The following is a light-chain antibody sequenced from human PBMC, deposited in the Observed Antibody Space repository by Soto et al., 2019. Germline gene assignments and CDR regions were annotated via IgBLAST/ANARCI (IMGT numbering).Light chain of an antibody. Sequence: VLTQSPGTLSLSPGARATLSCRASQFVSSTYLAWYQQRPGQAPRLLIYGASSRATGIPDRFSGGGSETDFTLTISRLESEDSAVYYCQQYGMSPFTFDGGTKVEI. CDR3: QQYGMSPFT. CDR1: QFVSSTY. CDR2: GAS. V-gene: IGKV3-20*01. J-gene: IGKJ4*01.